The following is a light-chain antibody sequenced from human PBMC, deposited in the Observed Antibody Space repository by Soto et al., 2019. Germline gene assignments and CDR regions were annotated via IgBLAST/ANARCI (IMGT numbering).Light chain of an antibody. CDR2: EVT. V-gene: IGLV2-23*02. CDR1: SSDVGSYNL. CDR3: CSFAGSGTYV. Sequence: QSVLTQPASVSGSPGQSITISCTGTSSDVGSYNLVSWYQQHPGKAPKLMIYEVTKRPSVVSHRFSGSRSGNTASLTISGLQAEDEADYYCCSFAGSGTYVFGTGTKVTVL. J-gene: IGLJ1*01.